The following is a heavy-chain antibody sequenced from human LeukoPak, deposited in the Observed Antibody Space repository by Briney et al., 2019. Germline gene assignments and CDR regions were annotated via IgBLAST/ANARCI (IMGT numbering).Heavy chain of an antibody. CDR1: GFTFSTYA. CDR2: ISYDGSNQ. D-gene: IGHD3-10*01. Sequence: GRSLRLSCAASGFTFSTYAMHWVRQAPGKGLEWVAVISYDGSNQYYADSVKGRFTFSRDNSKNTLYLQMNSLRAEDTAVYYCARGASRITMVRGLSDAFDIWGQGTMVTVSP. J-gene: IGHJ3*02. V-gene: IGHV3-30-3*01. CDR3: ARGASRITMVRGLSDAFDI.